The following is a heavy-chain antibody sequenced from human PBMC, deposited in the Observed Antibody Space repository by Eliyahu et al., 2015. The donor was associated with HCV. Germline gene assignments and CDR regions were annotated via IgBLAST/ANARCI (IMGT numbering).Heavy chain of an antibody. D-gene: IGHD6-19*01. CDR1: GSSISSXY. CDR2: IYYSGST. V-gene: IGHV4-59*01. Sequence: QVQLQEAGPGLVKPSETLSLTCXVSGSSISSXYWSWIRQSPGKGLEWIGYIYYSGSTHYNPPLKSRVTILVDTSKNQLSLKLSSVTAADTAVYYCASGGGGIAVAGTGGWFDPWGQGTLVTVSS. J-gene: IGHJ5*02. CDR3: ASGGGGIAVAGTGGWFDP.